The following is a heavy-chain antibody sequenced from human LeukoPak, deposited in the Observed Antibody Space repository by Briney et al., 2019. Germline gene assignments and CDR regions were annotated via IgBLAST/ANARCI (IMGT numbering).Heavy chain of an antibody. CDR3: ASSGSGSYYNFDY. Sequence: PSETLSLTCAVYGGSFSGYYWSWIRQPPRKGLEWIGEINHSGTTNYNPSLKSRVTISLDTSKNQFSLKLSSVTAADTAVYYCASSGSGSYYNFDYWGQGTLVTVSS. CDR1: GGSFSGYY. J-gene: IGHJ4*02. CDR2: INHSGTT. D-gene: IGHD3-10*01. V-gene: IGHV4-34*01.